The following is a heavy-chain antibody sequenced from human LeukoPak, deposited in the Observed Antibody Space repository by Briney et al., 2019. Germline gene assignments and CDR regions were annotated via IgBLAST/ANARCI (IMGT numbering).Heavy chain of an antibody. CDR2: INPSGGST. J-gene: IGHJ6*03. CDR3: ARAIEYYYYYMDG. CDR1: GYTFTSYY. Sequence: ASVKVSCKASGYTFTSYYMHWVRQAPGQGLEWMGLINPSGGSTSYAQKFQGRATMTRDMSTSTVYMELSSLRSEDTAVYYCARAIEYYYYYMDGWGKGTTVTVSS. V-gene: IGHV1-46*01.